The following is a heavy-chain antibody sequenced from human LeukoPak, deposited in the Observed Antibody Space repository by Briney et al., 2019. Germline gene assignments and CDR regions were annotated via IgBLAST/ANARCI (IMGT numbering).Heavy chain of an antibody. CDR1: GFTFSSYW. CDR3: ARALYCSGGSCYYNFDY. D-gene: IGHD2-15*01. Sequence: GGSLRLSCAASGFTFSSYWMHWVRQAPGKGLVWVSRINRDGSSTSYADSVKGRFTISRDKAKNTLYLQMNSLRAEDTAVYYCARALYCSGGSCYYNFDYWGQGTLVTVSS. V-gene: IGHV3-74*01. CDR2: INRDGSST. J-gene: IGHJ4*02.